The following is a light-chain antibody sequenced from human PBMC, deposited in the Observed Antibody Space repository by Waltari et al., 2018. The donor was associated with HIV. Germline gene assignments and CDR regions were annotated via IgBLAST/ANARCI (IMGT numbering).Light chain of an antibody. CDR3: QQYYDSPQT. J-gene: IGKJ2*01. CDR1: QDIGTY. CDR2: SSS. Sequence: IHMTQSPSSLSASTGDRIVISCRASQDIGTYLAWYQHKPGKAPELLISSSSTLESGVPARFSGSGSGTDFTLTISCLHSEDFATYYCQQYYDSPQTFGQGTKLEIK. V-gene: IGKV1-8*01.